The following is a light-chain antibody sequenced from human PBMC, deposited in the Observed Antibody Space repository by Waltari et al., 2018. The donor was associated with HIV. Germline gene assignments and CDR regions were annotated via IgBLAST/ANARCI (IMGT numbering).Light chain of an antibody. J-gene: IGLJ2*01. CDR3: AAWDDSLNGQVV. CDR2: GGD. Sequence: QILPGTAPKLIILGGDQRPSGVPDRFSGSKSGTSASLTISRLQSEDEATYFCAAWDDSLNGQVVFGGGTLLTVL. V-gene: IGLV1-44*01.